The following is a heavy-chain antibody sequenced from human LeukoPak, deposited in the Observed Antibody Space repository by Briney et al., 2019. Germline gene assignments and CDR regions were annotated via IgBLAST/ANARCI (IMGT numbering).Heavy chain of an antibody. V-gene: IGHV4-59*12. CDR2: IYYSGDT. Sequence: SETLSLTCSVSGTSISGFYWAWIRQPPGKGLEWIGHIYYSGDTNYNPSLKSRVTISVDTSKNQFSLKLSSVTAADTAVYYCARGLALSSGWYDDAFDIWGQGTMVTVSS. CDR3: ARGLALSSGWYDDAFDI. J-gene: IGHJ3*02. D-gene: IGHD6-19*01. CDR1: GTSISGFY.